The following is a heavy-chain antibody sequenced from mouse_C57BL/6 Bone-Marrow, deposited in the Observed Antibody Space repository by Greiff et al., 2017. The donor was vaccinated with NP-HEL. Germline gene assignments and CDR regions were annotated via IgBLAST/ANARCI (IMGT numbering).Heavy chain of an antibody. J-gene: IGHJ4*01. CDR1: GYTFTSYG. CDR3: ARFRYYYAMDY. Sequence: VQLQESGAELARPGASVKLSCKASGYTFTSYGISWVKQRTGQGLEWIGEIYPRSGNTYYNEKFKGKATLTADKSSSTAYMELRSLTSEDSAVYFCARFRYYYAMDYWGQGTSVTVSS. CDR2: IYPRSGNT. V-gene: IGHV1-81*01.